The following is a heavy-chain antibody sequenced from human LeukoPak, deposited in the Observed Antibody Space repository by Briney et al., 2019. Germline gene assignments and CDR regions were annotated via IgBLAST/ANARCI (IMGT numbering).Heavy chain of an antibody. CDR2: ISSDGSNK. Sequence: GGSLRLSCGASGFTFSSFGMHWVRQAPGKGLERVAVISSDGSNKYYADSVKGRFTVSRDNSKNTLYLQMNSLRPEDAAVYYCAKEIYFGSGSYPDYWGQGTLVTVSS. CDR1: GFTFSSFG. J-gene: IGHJ4*02. D-gene: IGHD3-10*01. V-gene: IGHV3-30*18. CDR3: AKEIYFGSGSYPDY.